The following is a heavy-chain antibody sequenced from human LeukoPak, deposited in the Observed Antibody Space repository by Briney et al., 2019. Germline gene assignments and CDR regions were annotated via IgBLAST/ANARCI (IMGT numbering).Heavy chain of an antibody. V-gene: IGHV4-61*02. D-gene: IGHD2-2*01. CDR2: IYTSGST. CDR3: AGVCSTSCYDAFDI. CDR1: GGSISSGSYY. Sequence: SETLSLTCTVSGGSISSGSYYWSWIRQPAGKGLEWIGRIYTSGSTNYNPSLKSRVTISVDTSKNQFSLKLSSVTAADTAVYYCAGVCSTSCYDAFDIWGQGTMVTVSS. J-gene: IGHJ3*02.